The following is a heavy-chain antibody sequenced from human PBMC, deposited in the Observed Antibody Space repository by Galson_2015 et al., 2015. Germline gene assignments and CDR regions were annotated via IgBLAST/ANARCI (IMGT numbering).Heavy chain of an antibody. J-gene: IGHJ4*02. V-gene: IGHV3-64*01. Sequence: SLRLSCAASGFTFSSYAMHWVRQAPGKGLDYVSAISSSGGSTYYANSVKGRFTISRDNSKNTLYLQMGSLRAEDMALYYCAREWAGTGTPLDHWGQGTLVTVSS. CDR1: GFTFSSYA. D-gene: IGHD6-19*01. CDR3: AREWAGTGTPLDH. CDR2: ISSSGGST.